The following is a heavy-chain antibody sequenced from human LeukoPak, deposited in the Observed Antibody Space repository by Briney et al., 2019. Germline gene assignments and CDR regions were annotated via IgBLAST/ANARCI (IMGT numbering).Heavy chain of an antibody. Sequence: PGGSLRLSCAASGFTFSSFGMHWVRQAPGKGLECVVVIWYDGNNKYYADSVKGRFTISRDNSKNTLYLQMNSLRAEDTAVCYCARAFTSTGYYYVEYWGQGTLVTVSS. CDR3: ARAFTSTGYYYVEY. V-gene: IGHV3-33*01. CDR2: IWYDGNNK. CDR1: GFTFSSFG. D-gene: IGHD3-22*01. J-gene: IGHJ4*02.